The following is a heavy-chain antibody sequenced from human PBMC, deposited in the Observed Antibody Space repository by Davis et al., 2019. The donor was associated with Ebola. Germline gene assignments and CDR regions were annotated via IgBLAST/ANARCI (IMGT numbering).Heavy chain of an antibody. J-gene: IGHJ4*02. D-gene: IGHD6-13*01. CDR2: IIPIFGTA. Sequence: AASVKVSCKASRCTFRSSAISWVRQAPGQGLEWMGGIIPIFGTANYAQKFQDRVTITADKSTSTAYMELSSLRSEDTAVYYCARDKPRVGSSSRGAFDYWGQGTLVTVPS. V-gene: IGHV1-69*06. CDR3: ARDKPRVGSSSRGAFDY. CDR1: RCTFRSSA.